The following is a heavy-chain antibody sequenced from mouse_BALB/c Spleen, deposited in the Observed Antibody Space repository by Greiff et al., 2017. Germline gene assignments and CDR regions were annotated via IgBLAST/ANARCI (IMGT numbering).Heavy chain of an antibody. Sequence: EVQLVESGGGLVKPGGSLKLSCAASGFTFSSYAMSWVRQTPEKRLEWVASISSGGSTYYPDSVKGRFTISRDNARNILYLQMSSLRSEDTAMYYCARESITTASYAMDYWGQGTSVTVSS. D-gene: IGHD1-2*01. CDR1: GFTFSSYA. V-gene: IGHV5-6-5*01. J-gene: IGHJ4*01. CDR3: ARESITTASYAMDY. CDR2: ISSGGST.